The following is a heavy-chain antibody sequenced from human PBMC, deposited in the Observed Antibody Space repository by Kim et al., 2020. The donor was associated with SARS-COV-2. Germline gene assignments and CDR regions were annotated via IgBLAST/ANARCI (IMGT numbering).Heavy chain of an antibody. V-gene: IGHV3-33*08. CDR2: IWHDGNSD. D-gene: IGHD6-13*01. CDR1: GFTFNTYG. J-gene: IGHJ4*02. CDR3: ARDLYSSTFDC. Sequence: GGSLRLSCATSGFTFNTYGMHWVRQAPGKGLEWVAVIWHDGNSDYYADSMKGRFTISRDNSKSTVYLQMDSLRAEDTAVYYCARDLYSSTFDCWGQGTLVTVSS.